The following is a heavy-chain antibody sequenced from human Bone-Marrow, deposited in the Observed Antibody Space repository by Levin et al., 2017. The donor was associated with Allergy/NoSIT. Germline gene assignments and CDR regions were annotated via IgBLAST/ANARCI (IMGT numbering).Heavy chain of an antibody. CDR3: ARGLVGGSLDD. V-gene: IGHV1-69*13. CDR2: IVPMFKTT. Sequence: SVKVSCKASGVSFNSYGITWVRQAPGQGPEWMGGIVPMFKTTNYAQKFQGRVTMTADESTITAYMELSSLTFEDTAIYYCARGLVGGSLDDWGQGTLVTVSS. CDR1: GVSFNSYG. J-gene: IGHJ4*02. D-gene: IGHD1-26*01.